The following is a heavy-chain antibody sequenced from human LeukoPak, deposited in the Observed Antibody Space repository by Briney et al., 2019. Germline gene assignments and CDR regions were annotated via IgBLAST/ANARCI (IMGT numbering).Heavy chain of an antibody. CDR3: ARNSGYENCSGGSCYSGSYFDY. D-gene: IGHD2-15*01. V-gene: IGHV3-30*04. CDR1: GFTFSSYA. Sequence: PGGSLRLSCAASGFTFSSYAMHWVRQAPGKGLEWVAVISYDGSNKYYADSVKGRFTISRDNSKNTLYLQMNSLRAEDTAVYYCARNSGYENCSGGSCYSGSYFDYWGQGTLVTVSS. CDR2: ISYDGSNK. J-gene: IGHJ4*02.